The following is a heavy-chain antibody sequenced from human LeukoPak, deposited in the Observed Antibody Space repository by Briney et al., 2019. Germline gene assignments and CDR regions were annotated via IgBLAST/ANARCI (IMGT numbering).Heavy chain of an antibody. J-gene: IGHJ4*02. Sequence: GSLRLSCAASGFTFSSYAMHWVRQAPGKGLEWVAVISYDGSNKYYADSVKGRFTISRDNSKNTLYLQMNSLRAEDTAVYYCARDRYGTDTAMGTFDYWGQGTLVTVSS. D-gene: IGHD5-18*01. V-gene: IGHV3-30-3*01. CDR2: ISYDGSNK. CDR3: ARDRYGTDTAMGTFDY. CDR1: GFTFSSYA.